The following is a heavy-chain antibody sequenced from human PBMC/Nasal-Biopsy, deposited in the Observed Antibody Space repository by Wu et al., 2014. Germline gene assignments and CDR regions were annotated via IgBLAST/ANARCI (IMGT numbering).Heavy chain of an antibody. CDR3: ASELWYLFDN. J-gene: IGHJ4*02. V-gene: IGHV3-48*03. CDR2: ITRSGSTI. CDR1: GFIFDDFS. Sequence: LRLSCAASGFIFDDFSMHWVRQAPGKGLEWVAFITRSGSTIYYSDAVKGRFTVSRDNARNSLYLHMDSLRAEDTAVYYCASELWYLFDNWGQGTLVTVYS. D-gene: IGHD2-15*01.